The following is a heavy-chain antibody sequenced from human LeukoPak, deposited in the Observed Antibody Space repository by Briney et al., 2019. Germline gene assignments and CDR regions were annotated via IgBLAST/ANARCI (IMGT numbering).Heavy chain of an antibody. J-gene: IGHJ4*02. CDR2: INSDVSSK. Sequence: GGSLRLSCAASGFTFSSYWMHWVRQVPGKGLVWVSRINSDVSSKSYADSVKGRFTISRDNSKNTLYLQMNSLRAEDTAVYYCARGEMATILDYWGQGTLVTVSS. V-gene: IGHV3-74*01. CDR1: GFTFSSYW. CDR3: ARGEMATILDY. D-gene: IGHD5-24*01.